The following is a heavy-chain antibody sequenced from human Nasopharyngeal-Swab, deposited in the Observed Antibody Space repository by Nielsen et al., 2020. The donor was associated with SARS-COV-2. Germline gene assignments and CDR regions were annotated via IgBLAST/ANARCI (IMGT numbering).Heavy chain of an antibody. D-gene: IGHD3-22*01. CDR2: ISSSGSTI. CDR1: GFTFSSYE. J-gene: IGHJ6*02. Sequence: GASLKISCAASGFTFSSYEMNWVRQAPGKGLEWVSYISSSGSTIYYADSVKGRFTISRDNAKNSLYLQMNSLRAEDTAVYYCARMGRDSSGYSYYYYGMDVWGQGTTVTVSS. CDR3: ARMGRDSSGYSYYYYGMDV. V-gene: IGHV3-48*03.